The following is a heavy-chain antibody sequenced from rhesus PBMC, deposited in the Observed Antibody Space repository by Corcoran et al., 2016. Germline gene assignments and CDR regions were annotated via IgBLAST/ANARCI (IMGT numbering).Heavy chain of an antibody. V-gene: IGHV5-2*01. CDR3: AKRASPTYWYFDI. J-gene: IGHJ2*01. Sequence: EVQLVQSGAEVTRPGESLQISCQTSGYSFTIYCVILVRPIPGYGLEWMWAIDPSDSHTKYSPSFQGKVTIAADRSTSTASLQWSSLKASDSATYYCAKRASPTYWYFDIWGPGTPITISS. CDR2: IDPSDSHT. CDR1: GYSFTIYC. D-gene: IGHD1-38*01.